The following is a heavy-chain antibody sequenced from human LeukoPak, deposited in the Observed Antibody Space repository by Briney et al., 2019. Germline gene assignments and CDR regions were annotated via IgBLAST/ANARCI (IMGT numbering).Heavy chain of an antibody. Sequence: GESLKISCKASGYTFTNNWIGWVRPLPGKGLEWMGIIYPGDSDTRYNPSFQGQVTISVDKSISTTYLQWSSLKASDTAIYYCARHPPFMITFGGVIVPPDFWGQGTLVTVSS. CDR3: ARHPPFMITFGGVIVPPDF. J-gene: IGHJ4*02. CDR1: GYTFTNNW. CDR2: IYPGDSDT. V-gene: IGHV5-51*01. D-gene: IGHD3-16*02.